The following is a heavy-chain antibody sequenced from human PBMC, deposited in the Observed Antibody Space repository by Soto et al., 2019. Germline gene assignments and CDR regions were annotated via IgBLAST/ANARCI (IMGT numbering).Heavy chain of an antibody. V-gene: IGHV3-21*01. CDR2: LSSGSFYI. D-gene: IGHD3-3*01. Sequence: PGGSLRLSCAVSGFPFDSHSMSWARQAPWQGLEWLASLSSGSFYIFHADSIRGRFTISRDDAKNLLFLQMNSLTIEDTATYYCAREANTIYAPHGLDVWGQGTAVTVSS. J-gene: IGHJ6*02. CDR3: AREANTIYAPHGLDV. CDR1: GFPFDSHS.